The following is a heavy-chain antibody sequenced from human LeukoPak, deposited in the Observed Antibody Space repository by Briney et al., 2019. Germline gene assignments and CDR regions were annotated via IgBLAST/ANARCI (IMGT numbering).Heavy chain of an antibody. J-gene: IGHJ4*02. CDR1: GGSINGYY. D-gene: IGHD3/OR15-3a*01. V-gene: IGHV4-59*08. CDR2: IYYTGST. Sequence: SETLSLTCTVSGGSINGYYWSWIRQSPGKGLESLGYIYYTGSTNYNPSLKSQVSISIDTSKNQFSLRLTSVTAADTAVYYCARQTGSGLFILPGGQGTLVTVSS. CDR3: ARQTGSGLFILP.